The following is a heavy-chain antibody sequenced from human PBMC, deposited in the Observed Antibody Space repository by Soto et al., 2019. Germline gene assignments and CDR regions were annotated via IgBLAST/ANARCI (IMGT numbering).Heavy chain of an antibody. Sequence: GGSLRLSCAASGFTFSSYWMSWFRQAPGKGLEWVANIKQDGSEENYVDSVKGRFTISRDNAKNALYLQMNSLRVENTAVYYCAREIAARLWGKGTTITVSS. CDR2: IKQDGSEE. CDR1: GFTFSSYW. CDR3: AREIAARL. V-gene: IGHV3-7*01. J-gene: IGHJ6*04. D-gene: IGHD6-6*01.